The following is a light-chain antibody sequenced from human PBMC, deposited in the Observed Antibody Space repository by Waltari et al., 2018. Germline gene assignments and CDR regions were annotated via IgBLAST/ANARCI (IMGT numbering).Light chain of an antibody. CDR2: EVS. CDR3: SSYTSASTLV. J-gene: IGLJ1*01. CDR1: SSAVGAYNY. Sequence: QSALTQPASVSGSPGPSITISCTGPSSAVGAYNYISWYQQHPGKAPQLMIYEVSNRPSGVSNRFSGSKSGNTASLTISGLQAEDEADYYCSSYTSASTLVFATGTKVTVL. V-gene: IGLV2-14*01.